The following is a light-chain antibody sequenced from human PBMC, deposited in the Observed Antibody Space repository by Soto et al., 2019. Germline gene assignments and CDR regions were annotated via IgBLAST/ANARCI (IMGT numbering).Light chain of an antibody. CDR2: DAS. V-gene: IGKV3-11*01. Sequence: EIVLTQSPATLSLSPGERATLSCRASESVSSYLVWYQQKPGQAPRLLIYDASNGATGIPARFSGSGSGTHFTLTVRSLVPEDFAVYYCQQRSNWPSTFGPGTKVEIK. CDR1: ESVSSY. CDR3: QQRSNWPST. J-gene: IGKJ3*01.